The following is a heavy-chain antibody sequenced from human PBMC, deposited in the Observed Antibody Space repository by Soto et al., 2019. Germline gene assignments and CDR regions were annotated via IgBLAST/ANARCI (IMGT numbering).Heavy chain of an antibody. J-gene: IGHJ4*02. V-gene: IGHV3-23*01. CDR2: ISGTGDSS. D-gene: IGHD3-10*01. CDR3: AKDSGNYGSGSFSH. CDR1: GFTFGSYA. Sequence: EVQLLESGGGLVQPGGSLRLSCAASGFTFGSYAMSWVRQAPGKGLGWVSLISGTGDSSEYANSVNGRFTISRDYSTTTVFSQTTSLRAEDTAVYFCAKDSGNYGSGSFSHWGQGTLVTVSS.